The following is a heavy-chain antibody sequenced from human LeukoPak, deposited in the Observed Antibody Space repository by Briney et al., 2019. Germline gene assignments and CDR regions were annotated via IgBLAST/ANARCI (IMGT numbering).Heavy chain of an antibody. D-gene: IGHD1-1*01. J-gene: IGHJ4*02. V-gene: IGHV3-23*01. Sequence: GGSLRLSCAASGFTFSSYAMSWVRQVPGKGLEWVSVISGSGDNTYYADSVKGRFTISRDNSKNMLYLQMNSLRAEDTAVYYCAKHNIDYWGQGTLVTVSS. CDR3: AKHNIDY. CDR1: GFTFSSYA. CDR2: ISGSGDNT.